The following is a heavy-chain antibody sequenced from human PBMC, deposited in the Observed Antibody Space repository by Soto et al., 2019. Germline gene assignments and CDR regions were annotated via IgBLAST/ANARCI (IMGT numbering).Heavy chain of an antibody. CDR1: GGTFSSYA. CDR2: SIPISDTT. D-gene: IGHD2-2*01. Sequence: QVQLVQSGAEVKKPGSSVKVSCKASGGTFSSYAISWVRQAPEQGLEWMGGSIPISDTTNYAQKFQGRVTITADESTSTACMELSSLRSEDTAVYYCARSQGSSTSLEIYYYCYYGMDVWGQGTTVTVSS. J-gene: IGHJ6*02. V-gene: IGHV1-69*01. CDR3: ARSQGSSTSLEIYYYCYYGMDV.